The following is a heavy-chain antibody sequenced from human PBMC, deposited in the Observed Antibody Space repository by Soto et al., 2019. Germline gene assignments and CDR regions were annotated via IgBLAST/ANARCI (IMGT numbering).Heavy chain of an antibody. CDR2: ISGSGGST. Sequence: PGGSLRLSCAASGFTFSSYAMSWVRQAPGKGLEWVSAISGSGGSTYYADSVKGRFTISRDNSKNTLYLQMNSLRAEDTAVYYCAKDGTHSDSSLSYFDYWGQGTLVTVSS. V-gene: IGHV3-23*01. CDR3: AKDGTHSDSSLSYFDY. D-gene: IGHD3-22*01. J-gene: IGHJ4*02. CDR1: GFTFSSYA.